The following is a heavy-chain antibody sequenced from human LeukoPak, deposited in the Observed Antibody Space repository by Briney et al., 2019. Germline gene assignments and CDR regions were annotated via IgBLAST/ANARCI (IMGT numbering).Heavy chain of an antibody. Sequence: GASVKVSCKASGYTFTSYYMHWVRQAPGQGLEWMGIINPSGGSTSYAQKFQGRVTMTRDTSTSTVYMELSSLRSEDTAVYYCARDSTVTTGREYYYYGLDVWGQGTTVTVSS. CDR3: ARDSTVTTGREYYYYGLDV. D-gene: IGHD4-17*01. V-gene: IGHV1-46*01. CDR1: GYTFTSYY. J-gene: IGHJ6*02. CDR2: INPSGGST.